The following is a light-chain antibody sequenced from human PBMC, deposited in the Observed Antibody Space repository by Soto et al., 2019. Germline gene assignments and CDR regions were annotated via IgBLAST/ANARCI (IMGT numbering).Light chain of an antibody. Sequence: DIQMTQSPSSLSASVGDRVTITCRASQGICNYLGWYQQKPGKAPKLLIYDASNLERGVPARFSGSGSGTDFSFTISSLQPEDIATYYCQQYENLPPTFGQGTRLE. CDR3: QQYENLPPT. J-gene: IGKJ5*01. CDR1: QGICNY. CDR2: DAS. V-gene: IGKV1-33*01.